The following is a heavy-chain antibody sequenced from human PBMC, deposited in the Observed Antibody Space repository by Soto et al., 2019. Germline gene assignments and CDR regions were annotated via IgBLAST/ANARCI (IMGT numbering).Heavy chain of an antibody. CDR1: GFTFKSYT. CDR2: ISYDGSNK. Sequence: GGSLRLSCATSGFTFKSYTLHWVRQTPGRGLQWVAVISYDGSNKYYADSVRGRFTISRDNSNSTLYLQMNSLRVDDSAVYYCVGASMWTGKGLEYWGQGALVTVSS. D-gene: IGHD3-10*02. V-gene: IGHV3-30-3*01. CDR3: VGASMWTGKGLEY. J-gene: IGHJ4*02.